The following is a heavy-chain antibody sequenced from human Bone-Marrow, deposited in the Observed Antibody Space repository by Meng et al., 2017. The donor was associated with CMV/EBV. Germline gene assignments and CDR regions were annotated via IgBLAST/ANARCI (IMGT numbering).Heavy chain of an antibody. V-gene: IGHV3-30*02. CDR1: GFTFSSYG. J-gene: IGHJ4*01. D-gene: IGHD6-13*01. CDR2: IRYDGSNK. CDR3: AKEGAGGKQQLVRNSPLDY. Sequence: GESLKISCAASGFTFSSYGMHWVRQAPGKGLEWVAFIRYDGSNKYYADSVKGRFTISRDNSKNTLYLQMNSLRAEDTAVYYCAKEGAGGKQQLVRNSPLDYWGPGKLVTGAS.